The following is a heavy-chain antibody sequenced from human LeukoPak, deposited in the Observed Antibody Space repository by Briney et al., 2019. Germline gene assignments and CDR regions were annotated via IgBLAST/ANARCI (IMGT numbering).Heavy chain of an antibody. CDR1: GFTFSSYP. D-gene: IGHD4-17*01. Sequence: GGSLRLSCTASGFTFSSYPMHWVRQAPGKGLEWVSSICSSSTYIYHADSVKGRFTISRDNARNSLYLQMNSLRVEDTAVYYCAREGDYSSFDYWGQGTLVTVSS. V-gene: IGHV3-21*01. CDR3: AREGDYSSFDY. CDR2: ICSSSTYI. J-gene: IGHJ4*02.